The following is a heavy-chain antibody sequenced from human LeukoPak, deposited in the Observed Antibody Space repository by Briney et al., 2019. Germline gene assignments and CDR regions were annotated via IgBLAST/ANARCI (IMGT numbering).Heavy chain of an antibody. CDR2: IYYSGST. CDR3: ARALGVSLGRGFDP. D-gene: IGHD5/OR15-5a*01. J-gene: IGHJ5*02. CDR1: GGSISSYY. Sequence: SETLSLTCTVSGGSISSYYWSWIRQPPGKGLEWIGYIYYSGSTNYNPSLESRVTISVDTSKNQFSLSLSSVTAADTAVYYCARALGVSLGRGFDPWGQGTLVTVSS. V-gene: IGHV4-59*01.